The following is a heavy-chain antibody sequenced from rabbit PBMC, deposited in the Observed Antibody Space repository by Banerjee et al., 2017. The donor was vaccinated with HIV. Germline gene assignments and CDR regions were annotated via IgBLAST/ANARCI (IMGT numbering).Heavy chain of an antibody. CDR2: IYPDYGST. V-gene: IGHV1S45*01. D-gene: IGHD6-1*01. CDR1: GIDFSSYG. J-gene: IGHJ4*01. CDR3: ARGDDRDPSDGYALSL. Sequence: QEQLVESGGGLVTLGGSLKLSCKASGIDFSSYGISWVRQAPGKGLEWIAYIYPDYGSTDYASWVNGRFTISKTSSTTVTLQMTSLTAADMATYFCARGDDRDPSDGYALSLWGPGTLVTVS.